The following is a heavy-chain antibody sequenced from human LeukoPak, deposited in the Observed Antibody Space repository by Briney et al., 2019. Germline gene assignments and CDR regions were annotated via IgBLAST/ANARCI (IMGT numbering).Heavy chain of an antibody. CDR3: AKWGDYDVLPDYYVSDY. CDR2: ITGGGSGI. V-gene: IGHV3-23*01. J-gene: IGHJ4*02. CDR1: GFTFSNYA. D-gene: IGHD3-9*01. Sequence: GASLRLSCAASGFTFSNYAMSWVRQAPGKGLEWVSAITGGGSGIYYADSMKSRFTISRDNSKNTLYLQINSLRAEDTAVYYCAKWGDYDVLPDYYVSDYWGQGTLVTVSS.